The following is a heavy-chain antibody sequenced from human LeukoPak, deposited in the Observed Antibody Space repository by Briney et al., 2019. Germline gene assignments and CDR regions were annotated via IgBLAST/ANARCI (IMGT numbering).Heavy chain of an antibody. CDR1: GYSISSGYY. CDR2: IYHSGST. Sequence: SETLSLTCTVSGYSISSGYYWGWIRQPPGKGLEWIGSIYHSGSTYYNPSLKSRVTISVDTSKNQFSLKLSSVTAADTAVYYCARDRKTTVTGYNWFDPWGQGTLVTVSS. J-gene: IGHJ5*02. D-gene: IGHD4-11*01. V-gene: IGHV4-38-2*02. CDR3: ARDRKTTVTGYNWFDP.